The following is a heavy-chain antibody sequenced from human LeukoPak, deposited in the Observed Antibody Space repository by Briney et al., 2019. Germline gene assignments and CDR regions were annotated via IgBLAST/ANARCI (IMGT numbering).Heavy chain of an antibody. CDR1: GFTFSSYW. CDR3: AREGYSGPYLDY. D-gene: IGHD4-11*01. Sequence: PGGSLRLSCAASGFTFSSYWIQWVRQAPGKGLVWVSRINIDGSSTSHADSVKGRFTISRENAKNTLFLQMNSLRAEDTAVYYCAREGYSGPYLDYWGQGTLVTVSS. CDR2: INIDGSST. J-gene: IGHJ4*02. V-gene: IGHV3-74*01.